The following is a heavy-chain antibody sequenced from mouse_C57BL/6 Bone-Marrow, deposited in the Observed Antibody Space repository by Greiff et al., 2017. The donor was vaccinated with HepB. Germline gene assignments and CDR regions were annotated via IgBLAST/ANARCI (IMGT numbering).Heavy chain of an antibody. V-gene: IGHV5-4*03. J-gene: IGHJ2*01. D-gene: IGHD3-2*02. Sequence: EVKVVESGGGLVKPGGSLKLSCAASGFTFSSYAMSWVRQTPEQRLEWVATISAGGSYTYYPDNVKGRFTISRDNAKNNHYLQMSHLKSEDTAMSDCAGILLDRSGPYCDYWGQGTTLTVSA. CDR1: GFTFSSYA. CDR2: ISAGGSYT. CDR3: AGILLDRSGPYCDY.